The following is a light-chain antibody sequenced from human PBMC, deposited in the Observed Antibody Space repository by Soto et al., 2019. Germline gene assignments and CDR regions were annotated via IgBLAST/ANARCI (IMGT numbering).Light chain of an antibody. Sequence: QPVLTQPPSVSGAPGQRVTMSCTGSSSNIGAGYDVHWYQQLPGRAPKLLIYGNSNRPSGVPDRFSGSKSGTSASLAITGLQAEDEADYYCQSYDSSLSGSVFGGGTKVTVL. V-gene: IGLV1-40*01. CDR2: GNS. CDR1: SSNIGAGYD. J-gene: IGLJ3*02. CDR3: QSYDSSLSGSV.